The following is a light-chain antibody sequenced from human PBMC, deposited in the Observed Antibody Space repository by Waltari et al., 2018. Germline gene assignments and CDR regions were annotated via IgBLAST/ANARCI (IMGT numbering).Light chain of an antibody. CDR3: QSYDSSLRGSMV. V-gene: IGLV1-40*01. Sequence: QSVLTQPPSVSGAPGPSVTISCPGSSSNIGAGYDVPWYQQLPGTAPKLLIYANRRRPSGVPDRFSGSKSATSASLAITGLQAEDEANYYCQSYDSSLRGSMVFGGGTKLTVL. CDR1: SSNIGAGYD. CDR2: ANR. J-gene: IGLJ2*01.